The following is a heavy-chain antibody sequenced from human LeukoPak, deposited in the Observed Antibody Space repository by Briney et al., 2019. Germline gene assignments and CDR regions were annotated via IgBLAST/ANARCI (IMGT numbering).Heavy chain of an antibody. D-gene: IGHD3-10*01. CDR3: AKERKDSYGTGSYYYFDY. J-gene: IGHJ4*02. V-gene: IGHV3-30*02. CDR2: IRYDGSNK. CDR1: GFTFSSYG. Sequence: PGGSLRLSCAASGFTFSSYGMHWVRQAPGKGLEWVAFIRYDGSNKYYADSVKGRFTISRDNSKNTLYLQMNSLRAGDTAVYYCAKERKDSYGTGSYYYFDYWGQGTLVTVSS.